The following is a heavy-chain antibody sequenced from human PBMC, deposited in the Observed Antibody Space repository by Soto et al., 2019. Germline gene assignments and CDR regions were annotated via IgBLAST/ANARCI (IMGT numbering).Heavy chain of an antibody. J-gene: IGHJ4*01. Sequence: GGSLRLSCAASGFTFSSYDIHWIRQAPGKGLEWVAVISFDGSNKYYADSVKGRFTISRDNSKNTLYLQMDSLRAEDTAVYFCAKDRHGGYPLFDYWGHGALVTVSS. D-gene: IGHD2-15*01. CDR3: AKDRHGGYPLFDY. CDR1: GFTFSSYD. V-gene: IGHV3-30*18. CDR2: ISFDGSNK.